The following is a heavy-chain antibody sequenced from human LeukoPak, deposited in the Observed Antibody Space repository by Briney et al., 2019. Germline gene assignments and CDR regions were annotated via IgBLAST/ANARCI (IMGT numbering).Heavy chain of an antibody. CDR2: INPNSGGT. Sequence: ASVKVSCKASGYTFTGYYMHWVRQAPGQGLEWMGWINPNSGGTNYAQKFQGRVTMTRDTSTSTAYMELRSLRSDDTAVYYCARERSPENAFDIWGQGTMVTVSS. J-gene: IGHJ3*02. CDR3: ARERSPENAFDI. D-gene: IGHD1-14*01. V-gene: IGHV1-2*02. CDR1: GYTFTGYY.